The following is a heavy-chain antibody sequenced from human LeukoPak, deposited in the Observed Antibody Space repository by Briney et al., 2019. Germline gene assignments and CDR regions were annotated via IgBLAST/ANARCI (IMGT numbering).Heavy chain of an antibody. Sequence: PRGSLRLSCAASGFTFSSYWMHWVRQAPGKGLVWVARFNGDGSRTSYADSVKGRFTISRDNAKNTLYLQMNSLRDDDTAVYYCARAGYTYGFDYWGQGTLVTVSS. CDR2: FNGDGSRT. V-gene: IGHV3-74*01. J-gene: IGHJ4*02. D-gene: IGHD5-18*01. CDR1: GFTFSSYW. CDR3: ARAGYTYGFDY.